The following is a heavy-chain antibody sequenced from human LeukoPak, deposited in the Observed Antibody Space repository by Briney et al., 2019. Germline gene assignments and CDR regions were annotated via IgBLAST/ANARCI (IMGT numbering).Heavy chain of an antibody. CDR2: MNSDGSNT. D-gene: IGHD2-15*01. CDR1: GFTFSSYW. J-gene: IGHJ4*02. Sequence: PGGSLRLSCAASGFTFSSYWMHWVRQAPGEGLVWVSRMNSDGSNTNYADSVKGRFTISRDNAKNTLYLQMNSLRADDTAVYYCARDICSGIGCYPRAPFDYWGQGTLVTVSS. V-gene: IGHV3-74*01. CDR3: ARDICSGIGCYPRAPFDY.